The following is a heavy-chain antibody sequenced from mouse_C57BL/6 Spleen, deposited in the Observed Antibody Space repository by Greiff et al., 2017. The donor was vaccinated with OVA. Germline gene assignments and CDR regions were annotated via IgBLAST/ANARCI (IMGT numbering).Heavy chain of an antibody. Sequence: EVQLQQSGPELVKPGASVKISCKASGYSFTGYYMNWVKQSPEKSLEWIGEINPSTGGTTYNQKFKAKATLTVDKSSSTAYMQLKSLTSEDSAVYYCARGYYGSSYKGNAMDYWGQGTSVTVSS. CDR3: ARGYYGSSYKGNAMDY. D-gene: IGHD1-1*01. CDR2: INPSTGGT. V-gene: IGHV1-42*01. CDR1: GYSFTGYY. J-gene: IGHJ4*01.